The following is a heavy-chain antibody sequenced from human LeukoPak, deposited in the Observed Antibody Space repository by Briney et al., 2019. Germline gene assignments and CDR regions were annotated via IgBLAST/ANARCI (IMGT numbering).Heavy chain of an antibody. CDR2: ISSSSSYI. Sequence: GGSLRPSRAASGFTFSSYSMDGVRQAPGKGLEWVSSISSSSSYIYYADSVKGRFTISRDNAKNSLYLQMNSLRAEDTAVYYCARVDDDFWSGQHYYYYGMDVWGQGTTVTVSS. CDR1: GFTFSSYS. D-gene: IGHD3-3*01. CDR3: ARVDDDFWSGQHYYYYGMDV. V-gene: IGHV3-21*01. J-gene: IGHJ6*02.